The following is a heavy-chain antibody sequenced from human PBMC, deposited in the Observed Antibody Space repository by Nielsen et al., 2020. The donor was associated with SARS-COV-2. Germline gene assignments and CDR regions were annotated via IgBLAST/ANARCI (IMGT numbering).Heavy chain of an antibody. Sequence: SETLSLTCAVYGGSFSGYYWSWIRQPPGKGLEWIGEINHSGSTNYNPSLKSRVTISVDTSKNQFSLKLSSVTAADTAEYYCARGIGGYCSGGSCSTGNWFDPWGQGTLVTVSS. CDR2: INHSGST. CDR3: ARGIGGYCSGGSCSTGNWFDP. J-gene: IGHJ5*02. D-gene: IGHD2-15*01. CDR1: GGSFSGYY. V-gene: IGHV4-34*01.